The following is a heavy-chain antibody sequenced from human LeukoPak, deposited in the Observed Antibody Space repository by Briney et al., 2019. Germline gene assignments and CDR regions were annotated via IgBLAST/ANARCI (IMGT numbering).Heavy chain of an antibody. Sequence: GGSLRLSCAASGFTFDSYAMNWVRQTPGKGREWVSYISSSGSTVYYADSVKGRFSISRDNAKNSLYLQMNSLGDEDTAVYYCAKGYSSTYYEGAFDIWGQGTMVTVSS. J-gene: IGHJ3*02. V-gene: IGHV3-48*02. CDR2: ISSSGSTV. D-gene: IGHD6-13*01. CDR1: GFTFDSYA. CDR3: AKGYSSTYYEGAFDI.